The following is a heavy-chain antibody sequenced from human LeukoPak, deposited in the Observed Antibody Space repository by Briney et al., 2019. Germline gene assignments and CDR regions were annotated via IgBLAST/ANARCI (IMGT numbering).Heavy chain of an antibody. CDR1: GFTFNSYW. V-gene: IGHV3-7*01. CDR2: LKQDGGEK. CDR3: ARGIGIYCSSTSCYGGYYFDY. D-gene: IGHD2-2*01. J-gene: IGHJ4*02. Sequence: GALRLSCAAPGFTFNSYWMSWGRQAPGEGLGWGANLKQDGGEKYYVDSVKGRFSISRDNAKNSLYLQMNSLRAEDTAVYYCARGIGIYCSSTSCYGGYYFDYWGQGTLVTVSS.